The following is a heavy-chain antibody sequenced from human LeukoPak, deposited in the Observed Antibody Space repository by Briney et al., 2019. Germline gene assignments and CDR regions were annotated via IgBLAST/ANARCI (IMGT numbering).Heavy chain of an antibody. J-gene: IGHJ4*02. V-gene: IGHV4-4*02. D-gene: IGHD6-19*01. Sequence: SETLSLTCAVSGGSISSSNWWSWVRQPPGKGLEWIGDIYHSGSTNSNPFLKSRVTTSVDKSKNQFSLKLNSVTAADTAVYYCARVAVAGFFDYWGQGTLVTVSS. CDR1: GGSISSSNW. CDR2: IYHSGST. CDR3: ARVAVAGFFDY.